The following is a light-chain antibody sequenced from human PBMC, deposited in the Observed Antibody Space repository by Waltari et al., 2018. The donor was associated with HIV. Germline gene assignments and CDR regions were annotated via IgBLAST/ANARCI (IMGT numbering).Light chain of an antibody. CDR2: RDS. V-gene: IGLV3-25*03. CDR1: ALPKQY. Sequence: SYELTQPPSVSVSPGQPARITCSGDALPKQYAYWYQQKPGQAPVLVIYRDSERPSGTPERFSGSSAGTTVTLTISGVRAEDEADYYCQSADSSGVVFGGGTKLTVL. J-gene: IGLJ2*01. CDR3: QSADSSGVV.